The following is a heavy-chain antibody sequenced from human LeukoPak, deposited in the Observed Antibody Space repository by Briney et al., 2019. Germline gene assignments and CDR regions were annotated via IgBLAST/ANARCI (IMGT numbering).Heavy chain of an antibody. J-gene: IGHJ4*02. CDR3: ARLYSGSHHSPAY. D-gene: IGHD1-26*01. CDR1: GGTFSSYA. V-gene: IGHV1-69*13. Sequence: SVKVSCKASGGTFSSYAISWVRQAPGQGLEWMGGIIPIFGAANYAQKFQGRVTITADESTSTAYMELSSLRSEDTAAYYCARLYSGSHHSPAYWGQGTLVTVSS. CDR2: IIPIFGAA.